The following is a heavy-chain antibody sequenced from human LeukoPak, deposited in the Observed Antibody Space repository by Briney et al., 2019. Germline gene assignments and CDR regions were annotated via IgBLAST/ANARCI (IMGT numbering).Heavy chain of an antibody. CDR2: ISDSSDFT. CDR1: GFTFSDFF. D-gene: IGHD4-23*01. J-gene: IGHJ4*02. V-gene: IGHV3-11*03. Sequence: GGSLRLSCAASGFTFSDFFMTWIRQAPGKGLEWVSYISDSSDFTAYSDSVEGRFTISRDNARNSLYLQMNSLRAEDTAVYYCAKLTPDGDWGQGTLVTVSS. CDR3: AKLTPDGD.